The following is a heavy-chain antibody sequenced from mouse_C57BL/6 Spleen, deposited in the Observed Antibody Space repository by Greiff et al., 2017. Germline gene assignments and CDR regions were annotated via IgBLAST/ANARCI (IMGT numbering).Heavy chain of an antibody. Sequence: EVQLVESEGGLVQPGSSMKLSCTASGFTFSDYYMAWVRQVPEKGLEWVANINYDGSSTYYLDSLKSRFIISSDNAKNILYLQMSSLKSEDTATDCCARDYGSSHWSFDVWGTGTTVTVSS. CDR1: GFTFSDYY. CDR3: ARDYGSSHWSFDV. D-gene: IGHD1-1*01. V-gene: IGHV5-16*01. J-gene: IGHJ1*03. CDR2: INYDGSST.